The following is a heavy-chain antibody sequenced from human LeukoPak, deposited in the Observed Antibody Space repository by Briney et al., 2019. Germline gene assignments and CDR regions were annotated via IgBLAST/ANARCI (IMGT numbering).Heavy chain of an antibody. CDR2: ISGSGGST. V-gene: IGHV3-23*01. J-gene: IGHJ4*02. D-gene: IGHD3-3*01. CDR3: AKNYDFWSGYYGTGYFDY. CDR1: GFTFSSYG. Sequence: PGGSLRLSCAASGFTFSSYGMSWVRQAPGKGLEWVSAISGSGGSTYYADSVKGRFAISRDNSKNTLYLQMNCLRAEDTAVYYCAKNYDFWSGYYGTGYFDYWGQGTLVTVSS.